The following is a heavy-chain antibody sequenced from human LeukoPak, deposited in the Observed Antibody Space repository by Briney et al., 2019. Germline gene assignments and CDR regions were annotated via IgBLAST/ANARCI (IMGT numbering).Heavy chain of an antibody. V-gene: IGHV3-11*01. D-gene: IGHD6-6*01. CDR2: ISSSRSTI. Sequence: KAGGSLRLSCAASGFTFSDYYMSWICQAPGKGLAWVSYISSSRSTIYYADSVKGRFTISRDNAKNSLYLQMNSLRAEDTAVYYCAKVGSYSSSSISTFDAFDIWGQGTMVTVSS. CDR1: GFTFSDYY. J-gene: IGHJ3*02. CDR3: AKVGSYSSSSISTFDAFDI.